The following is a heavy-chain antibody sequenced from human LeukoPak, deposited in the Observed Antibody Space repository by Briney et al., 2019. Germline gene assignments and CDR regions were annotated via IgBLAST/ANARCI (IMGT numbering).Heavy chain of an antibody. CDR2: IYYSGST. Sequence: SETLSLTRTVSGGSISSYYWSWIRQPPGKGLEWIGYIYYSGSTNYNPSLKSRVTISVDTSKNQFSLKLSSVTAADTAVYYCARRIDSSSFNWFDPWGQETLVTVSS. J-gene: IGHJ5*02. V-gene: IGHV4-59*08. D-gene: IGHD6-13*01. CDR1: GGSISSYY. CDR3: ARRIDSSSFNWFDP.